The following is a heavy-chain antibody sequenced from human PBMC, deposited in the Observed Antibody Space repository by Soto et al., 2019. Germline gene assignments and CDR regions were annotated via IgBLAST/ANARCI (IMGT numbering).Heavy chain of an antibody. D-gene: IGHD2-2*01. Sequence: ASVKVSCKASGYTFTSYGISWVRQAPGQGLEWMGWISSYNGNTNYAQKVQGRVIMTTDTSTSTTYMELRSLRSDDTAVYYCARGPRYCSSTTCFSGVTWFDPWGQGTLVTVSS. CDR3: ARGPRYCSSTTCFSGVTWFDP. CDR1: GYTFTSYG. J-gene: IGHJ5*02. V-gene: IGHV1-18*04. CDR2: ISSYNGNT.